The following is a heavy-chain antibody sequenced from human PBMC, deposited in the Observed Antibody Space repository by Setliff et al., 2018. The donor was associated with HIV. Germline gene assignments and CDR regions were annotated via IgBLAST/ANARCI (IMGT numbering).Heavy chain of an antibody. CDR1: GASVTNYY. J-gene: IGHJ6*03. CDR2: IYYSGSS. Sequence: SETLSLTCTVSGASVTNYYWSWIRQSPGKGLEWIGYIYYSGSSSYKPSLKSRVTMSIDTPRNEFSLRLSAVTAADTAVYYCARGAFDTSDYYSNSYYFYIDVWGKGTTVT. D-gene: IGHD3-22*01. V-gene: IGHV4-59*02. CDR3: ARGAFDTSDYYSNSYYFYIDV.